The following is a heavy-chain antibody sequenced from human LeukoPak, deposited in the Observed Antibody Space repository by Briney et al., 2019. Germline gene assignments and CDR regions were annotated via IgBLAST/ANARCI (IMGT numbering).Heavy chain of an antibody. D-gene: IGHD1-26*01. Sequence: GGSLRLSCAASGFTFSNAYMNWVRQAPGKGLEWVGRIKRKTDGGTTDYAAPVKGRFTITRDDSKNTLYLQMNSLKTEDTAVYYCTTSTVGATYFDYWGQGTLVTVSS. CDR3: TTSTVGATYFDY. V-gene: IGHV3-15*07. CDR1: GFTFSNAY. J-gene: IGHJ4*02. CDR2: IKRKTDGGTT.